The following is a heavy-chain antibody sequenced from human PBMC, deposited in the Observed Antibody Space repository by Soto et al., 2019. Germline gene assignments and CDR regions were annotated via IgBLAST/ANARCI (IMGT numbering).Heavy chain of an antibody. Sequence: QLQLQESGPGLVKPSETLSLTCTVSGDSISSSIYYWGWIRQPPGKGLEWIGTICYSGSTFYNPSLKSRVTISVDTSKNQFSLRLSSVTAADTAVYYCASQAAVGTRRGAWYFDYWGQGTLVTVSS. CDR3: ASQAAVGTRRGAWYFDY. D-gene: IGHD6-13*01. V-gene: IGHV4-39*01. J-gene: IGHJ4*02. CDR2: ICYSGST. CDR1: GDSISSSIYY.